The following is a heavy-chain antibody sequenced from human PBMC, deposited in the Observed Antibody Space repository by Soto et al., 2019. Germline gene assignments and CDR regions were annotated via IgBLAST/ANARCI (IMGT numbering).Heavy chain of an antibody. V-gene: IGHV1-69*01. CDR3: ARDGTGYSSSWYYYYGMDV. Sequence: QVQLVQSGAEVKKPGSSVKVSCKASGGTFSSYAISWVRQAPGQGLEWMGGIIPIFGTANYAQKFQGRVTITADESTSTAYMELSSLRPEDTAVYYCARDGTGYSSSWYYYYGMDVWGQWTTATVSS. J-gene: IGHJ6*02. CDR1: GGTFSSYA. D-gene: IGHD6-13*01. CDR2: IIPIFGTA.